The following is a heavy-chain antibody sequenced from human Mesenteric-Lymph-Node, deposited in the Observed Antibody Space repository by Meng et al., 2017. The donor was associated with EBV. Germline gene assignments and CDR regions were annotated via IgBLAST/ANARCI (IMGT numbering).Heavy chain of an antibody. V-gene: IGHV4-61*01. CDR1: GDSVSSTRCY. CDR3: ARVSGPYYSPWFDP. D-gene: IGHD2/OR15-2a*01. CDR2: IFNSGST. Sequence: QVQLTESGPGLGKPSETLSLTCTVSGDSVSSTRCYWSWIRQPPGRGLEWIGYIFNSGSTNYNPSLRSRATISVDTSRNQFSLTLNSVTAADTAVYYCARVSGPYYSPWFDPWGQGSLVTVSS. J-gene: IGHJ5*02.